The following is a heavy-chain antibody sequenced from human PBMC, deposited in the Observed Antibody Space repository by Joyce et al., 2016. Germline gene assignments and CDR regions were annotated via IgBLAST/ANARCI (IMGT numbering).Heavy chain of an antibody. J-gene: IGHJ1*01. CDR1: GGSLSGYY. Sequence: QVQLQEWGAGLLKPSETLSLTCAVYGGSLSGYYWSWIRQAPGMGLEWMGEVNDRGRTTYHPSLKSRATTSMDTSKNQFSLRLTTVTAADTAVYFCARARRGIILARGEMGEYLQHWGRGTVVIVSS. CDR2: VNDRGRT. D-gene: IGHD3-10*01. CDR3: ARARRGIILARGEMGEYLQH. V-gene: IGHV4-34*01.